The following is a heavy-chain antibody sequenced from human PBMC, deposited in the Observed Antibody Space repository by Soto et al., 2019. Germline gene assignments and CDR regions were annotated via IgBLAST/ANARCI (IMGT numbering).Heavy chain of an antibody. CDR1: GFTFSSYA. D-gene: IGHD2-15*01. CDR2: ISGSGGST. Sequence: PGGSLRLSCAASGFTFSSYAMSWVRQAPGKGLEWVSAISGSGGSTYYADSVKGRFTISRDNSKNTLYLQMNSLRAEDTAVYYCAKHRKRVAGPVLYYFDYWGQGTLVTVSS. V-gene: IGHV3-23*01. CDR3: AKHRKRVAGPVLYYFDY. J-gene: IGHJ4*02.